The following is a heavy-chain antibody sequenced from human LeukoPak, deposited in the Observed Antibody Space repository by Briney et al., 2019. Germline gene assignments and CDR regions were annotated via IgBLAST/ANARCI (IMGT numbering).Heavy chain of an antibody. CDR2: ISGSGDNT. Sequence: GGSLRLSCATSGFAFSSYGMTWVRQAPGKGLEWVSSISGSGDNTYYADSVKGRFTFSRDNSKGTLYLQMNSLRAEDTAVYYCARGGYYGSGTYYSPTSPHWGQGTLVTVSS. CDR1: GFAFSSYG. V-gene: IGHV3-23*01. CDR3: ARGGYYGSGTYYSPTSPH. D-gene: IGHD3-10*01. J-gene: IGHJ4*02.